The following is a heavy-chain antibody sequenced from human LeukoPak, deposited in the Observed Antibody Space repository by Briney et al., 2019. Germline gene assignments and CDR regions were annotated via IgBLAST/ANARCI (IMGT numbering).Heavy chain of an antibody. D-gene: IGHD3-22*01. CDR1: GFTFSSYW. J-gene: IGHJ4*02. Sequence: GGSLRLACAASGFTFSSYWMTWVRQAPGKGLEWVANIKQDGSKKNYVDSVKGRFTISRDNAKNSLYLQMNSLRAEDTAVYYCATPLDYYDSSGYHQGGDWGQGTLVTVSS. V-gene: IGHV3-7*03. CDR3: ATPLDYYDSSGYHQGGD. CDR2: IKQDGSKK.